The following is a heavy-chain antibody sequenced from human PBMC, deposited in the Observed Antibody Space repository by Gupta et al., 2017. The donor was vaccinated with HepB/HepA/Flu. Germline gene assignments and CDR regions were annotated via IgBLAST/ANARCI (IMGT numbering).Heavy chain of an antibody. CDR3: ARGYSYGYIYFDY. D-gene: IGHD5-18*01. CDR2: ISSSSSYI. J-gene: IGHJ4*02. CDR1: GFTFSSYS. V-gene: IGHV3-21*01. Sequence: EVQLVESGGGLVKPGGSLRLSCAASGFTFSSYSMNWVRQAPGKGLEWVSSISSSSSYIYYADSVKGRFTISRDNAKNSLYLQMNSLRAEDTAVYYCARGYSYGYIYFDYGGQGTLVTVSS.